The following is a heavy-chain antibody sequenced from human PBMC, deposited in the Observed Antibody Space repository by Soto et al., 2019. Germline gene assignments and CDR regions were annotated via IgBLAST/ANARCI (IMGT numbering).Heavy chain of an antibody. Sequence: QVQLVQSGAEVKKPGSSVKVSCKASGGTFSSYTISWVRQAPGQGLEWMGRIIPLLGIANYAQKFQGRVTITADKSTSTAYMELSSLRSEDTAVYYCPLPAGYSSSGWFDPWGQGNLVTVSS. V-gene: IGHV1-69*02. CDR1: GGTFSSYT. CDR2: IIPLLGIA. D-gene: IGHD6-6*01. CDR3: PLPAGYSSSGWFDP. J-gene: IGHJ5*02.